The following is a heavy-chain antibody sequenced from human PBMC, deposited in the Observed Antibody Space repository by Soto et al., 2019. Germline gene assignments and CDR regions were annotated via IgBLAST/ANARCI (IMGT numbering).Heavy chain of an antibody. CDR2: VYTSGST. Sequence: QVQLQESGPRLVKPSETLSLTCTVSGDSMTKYYWSWIRQAAGKGLEWIGRVYTSGSTNYNPSLKSRVTMSIDTSNNHFSLTLKSVTAADTAVYYCARTVGAAYYFDFWGQGALVTVS. CDR1: GDSMTKYY. CDR3: ARTVGAAYYFDF. J-gene: IGHJ4*02. V-gene: IGHV4-4*07. D-gene: IGHD1-26*01.